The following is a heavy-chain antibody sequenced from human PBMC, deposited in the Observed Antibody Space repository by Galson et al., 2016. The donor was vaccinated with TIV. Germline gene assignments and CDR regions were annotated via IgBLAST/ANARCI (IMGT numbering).Heavy chain of an antibody. Sequence: CAISGDSVSSPSAAWNWIRQSPSRGLEWLGRTYYRSTWYNDYAASLKRRITIDPDTSKNQFSLQLTSVTPEDAAVYYCARGAPSGFGVIMNLDYLGQGTLVTVSS. CDR1: GDSVSSPSAA. J-gene: IGHJ4*02. CDR3: ARGAPSGFGVIMNLDY. CDR2: TYYRSTWYN. D-gene: IGHD3-3*01. V-gene: IGHV6-1*01.